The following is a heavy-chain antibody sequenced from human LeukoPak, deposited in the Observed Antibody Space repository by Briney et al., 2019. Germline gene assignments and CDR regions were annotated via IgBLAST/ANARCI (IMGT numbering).Heavy chain of an antibody. CDR2: IYTSGST. CDR1: GGSITSYY. CDR3: ARLNDYSSSFDA. V-gene: IGHV4-4*09. Sequence: SETLSLTCTVSGGSITSYYWSWIRQPPGKGLEWIGYIYTSGSTKYNPSLKSRVTMSVDTSKNQFSLKLNSMTAADTAVYYCARLNDYSSSFDAWGQGTLVTVSS. D-gene: IGHD6-6*01. J-gene: IGHJ5*02.